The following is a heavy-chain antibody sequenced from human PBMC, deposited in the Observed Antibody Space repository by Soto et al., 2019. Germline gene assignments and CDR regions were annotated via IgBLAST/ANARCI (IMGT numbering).Heavy chain of an antibody. V-gene: IGHV3-23*01. Sequence: GGSLRLSCAASGFTFSSYAMSWVRQAPGKGLEWVSAISGSGGSTYYADSVKGRFTISRDNSKNTLYLQMNSLRAEDTAVYYCAKLSTVTTHYDYYYGMDVWGQGTTVTVSS. D-gene: IGHD4-4*01. CDR3: AKLSTVTTHYDYYYGMDV. CDR2: ISGSGGST. J-gene: IGHJ6*02. CDR1: GFTFSSYA.